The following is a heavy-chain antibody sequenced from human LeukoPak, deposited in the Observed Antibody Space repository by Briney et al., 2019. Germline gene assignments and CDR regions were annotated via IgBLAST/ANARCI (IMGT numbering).Heavy chain of an antibody. CDR2: VSSRSSIK. CDR1: GFTFSDYS. Sequence: GGSLRLSCGASGFTFSDYSMNWVRQAPGKGLEWISYVSSRSSIKYYAASVKGRFTISRDNAKYSLYLQMNSLRAEDTAVYYCARAIHGSGSYYHYWGQGTLVTVSS. CDR3: ARAIHGSGSYYHY. D-gene: IGHD3-10*01. V-gene: IGHV3-48*01. J-gene: IGHJ4*02.